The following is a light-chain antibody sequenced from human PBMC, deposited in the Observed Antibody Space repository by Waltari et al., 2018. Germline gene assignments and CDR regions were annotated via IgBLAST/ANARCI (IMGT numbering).Light chain of an antibody. CDR3: CSYAGSSTYV. J-gene: IGLJ1*01. CDR1: SSHVGSNTL. V-gene: IGLV2-23*01. Sequence: QSALTQPASVSGSPGQSITISCTGTSSHVGSNTLVSWYQQHPGKAPKLMIYEGSKRPSGVSNRFSGSKSGNTASPTISGLQAEDEADYYCCSYAGSSTYVFGTGTKVTVL. CDR2: EGS.